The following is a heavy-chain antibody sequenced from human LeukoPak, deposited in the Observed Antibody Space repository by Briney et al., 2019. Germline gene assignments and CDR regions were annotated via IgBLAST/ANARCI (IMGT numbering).Heavy chain of an antibody. CDR2: MYYSGST. CDR1: GESISGFY. D-gene: IGHD5-12*01. V-gene: IGHV4-59*08. CDR3: ARRRGYSNKEAFDY. J-gene: IGHJ4*02. Sequence: SETLSLTCTVSGESISGFYWNWIRQPPGKGLEWIGYMYYSGSTNYNPSLKSRVTISLDTSKNQFSLRLSSVTAADTAVYYCARRRGYSNKEAFDYWGQGTLVTVSS.